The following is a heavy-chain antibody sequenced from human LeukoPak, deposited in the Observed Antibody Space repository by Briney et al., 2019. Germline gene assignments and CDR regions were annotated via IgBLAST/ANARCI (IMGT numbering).Heavy chain of an antibody. J-gene: IGHJ4*02. CDR2: IFPGDSET. Sequence: GESLNISCKGSGDTFSIYWIGWVRHMPGKGLEWIGFIFPGDSETTYSPSLQGQLTISSDTSTRTASLQGSCLTSSHTAIHYCARQNDFRIDYWGQGTLVTVSS. CDR3: ARQNDFRIDY. CDR1: GDTFSIYW. V-gene: IGHV5-51*01. D-gene: IGHD3-3*01.